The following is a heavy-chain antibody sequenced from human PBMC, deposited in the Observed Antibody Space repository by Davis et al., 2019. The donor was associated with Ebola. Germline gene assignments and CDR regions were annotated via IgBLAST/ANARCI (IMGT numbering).Heavy chain of an antibody. J-gene: IGHJ6*04. CDR1: GFTFSSNW. CDR2: TNSDGSIT. CDR3: AKRATVKVVGANYYNAMDV. D-gene: IGHD3-22*01. Sequence: GESLKISCAASGFTFSSNWMHWVRQAPGKGLVWVSRTNSDGSITSYADSVKGRFTISRDNSKNTLYLQMNSLRAEDTAVFYCAKRATVKVVGANYYNAMDVWGKGTTVTVSS. V-gene: IGHV3-74*01.